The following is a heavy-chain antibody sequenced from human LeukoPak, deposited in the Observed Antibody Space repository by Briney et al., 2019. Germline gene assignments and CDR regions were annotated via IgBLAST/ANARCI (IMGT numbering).Heavy chain of an antibody. J-gene: IGHJ6*02. CDR2: ISWNSDSI. CDR3: AKVMITFGGVRYGMDV. CDR1: GFTFDDYA. D-gene: IGHD3-16*01. Sequence: PGRSLRLSCAASGFTFDDYAMHWVRQVPGKGLGWVSGISWNSDSIGYADSVKGRFTISRDNAKNSLYLQMNSLRAEDTALYYCAKVMITFGGVRYGMDVWGQGTTVTVSS. V-gene: IGHV3-9*01.